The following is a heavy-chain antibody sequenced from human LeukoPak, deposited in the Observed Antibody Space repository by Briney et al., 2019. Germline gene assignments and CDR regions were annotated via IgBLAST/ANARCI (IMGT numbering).Heavy chain of an antibody. CDR3: ARGSDISSSSGY. Sequence: SETLSLTCTVSGASISSYYWSWIRQPPGKGLEWIGYIYYSGSTNYNPSLKSRVTISVDTSKNQFSLKLSSVTAADTAVYYCARGSDISSSSGYWGQGTLVTVSS. CDR1: GASISSYY. CDR2: IYYSGST. D-gene: IGHD6-13*01. J-gene: IGHJ4*02. V-gene: IGHV4-59*12.